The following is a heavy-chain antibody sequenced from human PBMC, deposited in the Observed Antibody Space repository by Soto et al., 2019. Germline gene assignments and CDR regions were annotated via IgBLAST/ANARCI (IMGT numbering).Heavy chain of an antibody. CDR2: IDPSDSYT. CDR1: GYSFTSYW. V-gene: IGHV5-10-1*01. Sequence: PGESLKISCKGSGYSFTSYWISWVRQMPGKGLEWMGRIDPSDSYTNYSPSFQGHVTISADKSISTAYLQWSSLKASDTAMYYCARRLYCGGDCYSIGAFEIWGQGTMVTVSS. CDR3: ARRLYCGGDCYSIGAFEI. D-gene: IGHD2-21*02. J-gene: IGHJ3*02.